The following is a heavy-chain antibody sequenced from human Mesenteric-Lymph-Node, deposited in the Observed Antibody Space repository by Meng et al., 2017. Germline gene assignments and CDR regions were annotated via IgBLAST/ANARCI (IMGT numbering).Heavy chain of an antibody. D-gene: IGHD3-22*01. V-gene: IGHV3-15*01. CDR1: GFTFSNAW. J-gene: IGHJ3*02. CDR2: IKSKTDGGTT. CDR3: TTEITTPTYYYDSSGYYYAFSDAFDI. Sequence: GESLKISCAASGFTFSNAWMSWVRQAPGKGLEWVGRIKSKTDGGTTDYAAPVKGRFTISRDDSKNTLYLQMNSLKTEDTAVYYCTTEITTPTYYYDSSGYYYAFSDAFDIWGQGTMVTVSS.